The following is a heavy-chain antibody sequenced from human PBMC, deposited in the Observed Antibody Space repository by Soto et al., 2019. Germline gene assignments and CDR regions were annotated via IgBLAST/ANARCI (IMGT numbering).Heavy chain of an antibody. CDR1: GGSFSGYY. CDR2: INHSGST. D-gene: IGHD4-4*01. V-gene: IGHV4-34*01. Sequence: SETLSLTCAVYGGSFSGYYWSWIRQPPGKGLEWIGEINHSGSTNYNPSLESRVTISVDTSKNQFSLKLSSVTAADTAVYYCARDRPRVRENWFDPWGQGTLVTVSS. CDR3: ARDRPRVRENWFDP. J-gene: IGHJ5*02.